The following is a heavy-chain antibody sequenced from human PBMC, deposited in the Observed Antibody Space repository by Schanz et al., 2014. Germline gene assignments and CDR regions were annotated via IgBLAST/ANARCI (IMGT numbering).Heavy chain of an antibody. CDR2: IFTGGSS. CDR3: ARVSRGGVFDF. Sequence: QVQLRESGPRLVKPSETLSLNCTVSGDSMKSHYWTWIRQPAGQGLEWVGRIFTGGSSDYNRSFKSRITMSIDTSKNYLSLTLNSVTAADTAFYFCARVSRGGVFDFWGPGILVTVSS. D-gene: IGHD3-3*01. V-gene: IGHV4-4*07. CDR1: GDSMKSHY. J-gene: IGHJ4*02.